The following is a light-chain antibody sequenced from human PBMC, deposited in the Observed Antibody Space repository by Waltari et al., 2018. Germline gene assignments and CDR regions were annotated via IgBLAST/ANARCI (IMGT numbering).Light chain of an antibody. CDR1: RSDVGNHNY. CDR3: NSYTNSGTYV. J-gene: IGLJ1*01. Sequence: QSALTQPASVSGSPGQSITIPCTGTRSDVGNHNYFSWYQQRPGKAPDLIIFDVSNRPSGVSIRFSGSKSGNTASLTISGLQAEDEADYYCNSYTNSGTYVFGSGTKVTVL. V-gene: IGLV2-14*03. CDR2: DVS.